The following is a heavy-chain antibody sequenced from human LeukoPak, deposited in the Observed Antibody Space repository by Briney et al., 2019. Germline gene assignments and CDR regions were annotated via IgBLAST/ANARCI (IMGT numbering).Heavy chain of an antibody. CDR2: IVVGSGNT. J-gene: IGHJ4*02. Sequence: GASVKVSCKASGFTFTSSAVQWVRQARGQRLEWIGWIVVGSGNTNYAQKFQERVTITRDMSTSTAYMELSSLRSEDTAVYYCAAVRGGYDYYFDYWGQGTLVTVSS. CDR1: GFTFTSSA. D-gene: IGHD3-16*01. CDR3: AAVRGGYDYYFDY. V-gene: IGHV1-58*01.